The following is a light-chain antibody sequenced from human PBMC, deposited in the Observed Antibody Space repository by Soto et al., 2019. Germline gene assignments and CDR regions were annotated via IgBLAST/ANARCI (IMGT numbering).Light chain of an antibody. CDR3: QKYNSAPFT. J-gene: IGKJ3*01. CDR1: QAINNY. Sequence: DIPMTQSPSSLSASVGDRVTITCRASQAINNYLAWYQQKPGQLPRLLIQAASTLQSGVPSRFSGTKSGTECNLTISSLKPEDVATYYCQKYNSAPFTFGPGTKVAIK. V-gene: IGKV1-27*01. CDR2: AAS.